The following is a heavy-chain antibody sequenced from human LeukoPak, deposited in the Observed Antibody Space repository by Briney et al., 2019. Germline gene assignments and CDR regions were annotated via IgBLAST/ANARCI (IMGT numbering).Heavy chain of an antibody. CDR1: GGSISSGGYY. Sequence: SETLSLTCTVSGGSISSGGYYWSWIRQHPGTGLEWIGYIYYSGSTYYDPSLKSLVTISVDTSKNQFSLKLSSVTAADTAVYYCASGSIVAGDYWGQGTLVTVSS. CDR2: IYYSGST. J-gene: IGHJ4*02. V-gene: IGHV4-31*01. D-gene: IGHD5-12*01. CDR3: ASGSIVAGDY.